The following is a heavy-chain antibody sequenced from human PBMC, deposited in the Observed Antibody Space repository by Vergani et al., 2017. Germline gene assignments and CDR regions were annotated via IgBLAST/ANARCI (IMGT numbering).Heavy chain of an antibody. D-gene: IGHD2-21*02. CDR1: GCTFSNFV. V-gene: IGHV3-30*02. CDR3: AKYLRDSTDGLPDS. J-gene: IGHJ4*02. CDR2: IGKDGINT. Sequence: QVQLVESVGGVGQTGGALRLSCVQSGCTFSNFVMYWIRATPGRGLVWLEYIGKDGINTRYRDAVRGGFTVARDNSKDILYLQMDSLRSEDTPLYYCAKYLRDSTDGLPDSWGPGTLVIVSS.